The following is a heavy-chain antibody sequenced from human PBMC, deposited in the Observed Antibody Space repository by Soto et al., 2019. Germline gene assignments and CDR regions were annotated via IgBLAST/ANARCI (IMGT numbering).Heavy chain of an antibody. CDR1: GGSISSGGYS. J-gene: IGHJ4*02. CDR2: IYHSGST. Sequence: PSETLSLTCAVSGGSISSGGYSWSWIRQPPGKGLEWIGYIYHSGSTYYNPSLKSRVTISVDRSKNQFSLKLSSVTAADTAVYYCARASGYSYGYNYFDYWGQGTLVTVSS. CDR3: ARASGYSYGYNYFDY. D-gene: IGHD5-18*01. V-gene: IGHV4-30-2*01.